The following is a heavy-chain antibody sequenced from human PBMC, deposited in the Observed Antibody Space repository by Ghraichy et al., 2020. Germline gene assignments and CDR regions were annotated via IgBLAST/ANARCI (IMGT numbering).Heavy chain of an antibody. Sequence: SETLSLTCTVSGGSISSYYWSWIRQPPGKGLEWIGYIYYSGSTNYNPSLKSRVTISVDTSKNQFSLKLSSVTAADTAVYYCARGRAYYDSSGYPRGDAFDIWGQGTMVTVSS. J-gene: IGHJ3*02. CDR1: GGSISSYY. D-gene: IGHD3-22*01. CDR2: IYYSGST. CDR3: ARGRAYYDSSGYPRGDAFDI. V-gene: IGHV4-59*01.